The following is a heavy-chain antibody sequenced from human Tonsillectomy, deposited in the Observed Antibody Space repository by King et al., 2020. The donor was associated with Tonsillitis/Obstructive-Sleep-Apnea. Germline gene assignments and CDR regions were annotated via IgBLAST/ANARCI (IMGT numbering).Heavy chain of an antibody. CDR3: ARGGLLNSGIYHSAFDI. CDR2: INHSGST. D-gene: IGHD1-26*01. V-gene: IGHV4-34*01. J-gene: IGHJ3*02. Sequence: IRQPPGKGLEWIGEINHSGSTNYNPSLKSRVTISVDTSKNQFSLKLSSVTAADTAVYYCARGGLLNSGIYHSAFDIWGQGTMVTVSS.